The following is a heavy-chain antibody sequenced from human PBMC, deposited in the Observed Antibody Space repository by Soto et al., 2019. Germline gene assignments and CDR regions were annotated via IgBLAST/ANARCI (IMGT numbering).Heavy chain of an antibody. CDR3: TRVEVYCGGDCYETSPYYYYGMDV. CDR1: GFTFGDYA. CDR2: IRSKAYFGTT. D-gene: IGHD2-21*02. J-gene: IGHJ6*02. V-gene: IGHV3-49*03. Sequence: PGGSLRLSCTASGFTFGDYAMSWFRQAPGKGLEWVGFIRSKAYFGTTEYAASVKGRFTISRDDSKSIAYLQMNSLKTEDTAVYYCTRVEVYCGGDCYETSPYYYYGMDVWGQGTTVTVSS.